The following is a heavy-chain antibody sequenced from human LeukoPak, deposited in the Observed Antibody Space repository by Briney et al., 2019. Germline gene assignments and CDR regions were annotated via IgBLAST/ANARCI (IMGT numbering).Heavy chain of an antibody. Sequence: SVEVSCKASGGTFSSYAVSWVRQAPGQGLEWMGGIILVSHTANYAQKFKDRVVLTTDESTRTAYMELSSLRSEDTAVYYCATTHYYDSSGRLRGFDNWGQGTLVTVSS. D-gene: IGHD3-22*01. J-gene: IGHJ4*02. CDR2: IILVSHTA. V-gene: IGHV1-69*05. CDR1: GGTFSSYA. CDR3: ATTHYYDSSGRLRGFDN.